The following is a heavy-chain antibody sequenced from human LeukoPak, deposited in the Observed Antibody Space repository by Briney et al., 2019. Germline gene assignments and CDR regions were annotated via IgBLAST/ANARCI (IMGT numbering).Heavy chain of an antibody. J-gene: IGHJ3*01. CDR3: AREDDDWGPNTFDV. Sequence: GGSLRLSCAASGFTFSSYAMSWVRQAPGKGLEWVSGISGSGGSTYYADSVKGRFTISRDNAKNSLYLQMDSLRNEDTAVYYCAREDDDWGPNTFDVWGQGTVVTVSS. CDR1: GFTFSSYA. CDR2: ISGSGGST. V-gene: IGHV3-23*01. D-gene: IGHD7-27*01.